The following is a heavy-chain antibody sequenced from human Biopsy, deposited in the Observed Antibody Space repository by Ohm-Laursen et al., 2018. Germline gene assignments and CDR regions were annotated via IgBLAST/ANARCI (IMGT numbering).Heavy chain of an antibody. J-gene: IGHJ6*02. V-gene: IGHV4-59*01. CDR3: ARDGGHSGWYEGGMDV. CDR2: VSYSGNA. D-gene: IGHD6-19*01. Sequence: TLSLTCTVSGGAITSYYWSWTRQPPGKGLEWIGYVSYSGNADYNPSLKSRVTISLDKSTNQLSLKLRSVTAADTAVYYCARDGGHSGWYEGGMDVWGQGTTVTVS. CDR1: GGAITSYY.